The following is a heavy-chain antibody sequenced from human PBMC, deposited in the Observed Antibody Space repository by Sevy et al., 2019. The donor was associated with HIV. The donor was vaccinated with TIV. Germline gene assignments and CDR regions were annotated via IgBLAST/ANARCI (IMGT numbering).Heavy chain of an antibody. CDR2: IIPIFGTA. V-gene: IGHV1-69*06. CDR1: GGTFSSYA. J-gene: IGHJ4*02. Sequence: ASVKVSCKASGGTFSSYAISWVRQAPGQGLEWMGGIIPIFGTANYAQKFQGRVTITADKSTSTAYMELSSLTSEDTAVYYCARGTLWFGELYAGGLDYWGQATLVTVSS. D-gene: IGHD3-10*01. CDR3: ARGTLWFGELYAGGLDY.